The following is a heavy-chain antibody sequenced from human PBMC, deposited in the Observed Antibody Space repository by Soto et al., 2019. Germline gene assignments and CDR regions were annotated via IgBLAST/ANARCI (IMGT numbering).Heavy chain of an antibody. CDR2: IYWDDDK. CDR3: AHLYGDYYYFDY. J-gene: IGHJ4*02. V-gene: IGHV2-5*02. D-gene: IGHD4-17*01. Sequence: QITLKESGPTLVKPTQTLTLTCTFSGFSLSTSGVGVGWIRQPPGKALEWLALIYWDDDKRYSPSLKSRLTITKDTSKTQVVLTMTNMDPVDTATYYCAHLYGDYYYFDYWGQGTLVTVSS. CDR1: GFSLSTSGVG.